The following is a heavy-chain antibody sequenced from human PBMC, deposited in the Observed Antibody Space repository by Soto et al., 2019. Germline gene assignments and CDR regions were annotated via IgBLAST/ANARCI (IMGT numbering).Heavy chain of an antibody. V-gene: IGHV4-34*01. D-gene: IGHD5-12*01. CDR3: ARRGWSGYGSASFGGYYYAVDV. J-gene: IGHJ6*02. CDR2: INHSGRA. CDR1: GGSYTGYY. Sequence: SETLSLTCSIYGGSYTGYYWTWIRQSPGKGLEWIGEINHSGRANYNPSLKSRVSVSMDTSNYQFSLKLWSVTAADTGVYYCARRGWSGYGSASFGGYYYAVDVWGQGTTVTVSS.